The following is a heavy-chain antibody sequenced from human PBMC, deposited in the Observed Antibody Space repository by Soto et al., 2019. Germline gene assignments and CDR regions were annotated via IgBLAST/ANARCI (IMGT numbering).Heavy chain of an antibody. CDR3: ARIPRAGGEDAYYYYGIDV. D-gene: IGHD2-8*02. CDR2: IFSNDEK. CDR1: GFSLSNARMG. V-gene: IGHV2-26*01. J-gene: IGHJ6*02. Sequence: QVTLKESGPVLVKPTETLTLTCTVSGFSLSNARMGVSWIRQPPGKALEWLAHIFSNDEKSYSTSLKSRLTISKDTSKSQVVLTMTNMDPVDTATYYCARIPRAGGEDAYYYYGIDVWGQGTTVTVSS.